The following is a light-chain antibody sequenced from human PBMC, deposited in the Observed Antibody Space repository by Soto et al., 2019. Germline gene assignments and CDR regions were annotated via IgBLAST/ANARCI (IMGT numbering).Light chain of an antibody. CDR1: SSDVGAYNY. V-gene: IGLV2-14*01. J-gene: IGLJ2*01. Sequence: QSALTQPASVSGSPGQSITISCTGTSSDVGAYNYVSWYQQHPGKAPKLMIYDVNIRPSGVSNRFSGSKSGNTASLTISGRQAEDEADYYCTSWTTSTTMKFGGGTQLTVL. CDR3: TSWTTSTTMK. CDR2: DVN.